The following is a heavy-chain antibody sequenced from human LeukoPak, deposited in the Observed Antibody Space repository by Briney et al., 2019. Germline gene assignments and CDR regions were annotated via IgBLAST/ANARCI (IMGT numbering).Heavy chain of an antibody. Sequence: GGSLRLSCEASGFPFGSYVMSWVRQAPGRGLEWIAYINHNAEMIFYPDFVKGRFTISRDNAKNSLYLQMNALRYEDTAIYYCARDHDWAFDPWGQGTLVTVSS. CDR1: GFPFGSYV. J-gene: IGHJ5*02. V-gene: IGHV3-48*02. D-gene: IGHD3-9*01. CDR3: ARDHDWAFDP. CDR2: INHNAEMI.